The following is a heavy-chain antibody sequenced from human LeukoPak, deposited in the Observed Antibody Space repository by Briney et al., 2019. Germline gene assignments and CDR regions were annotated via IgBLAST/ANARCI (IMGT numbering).Heavy chain of an antibody. D-gene: IGHD6-19*01. CDR1: GYTFTSYV. V-gene: IGHV7-4-1*02. Sequence: VASVKVSCTASGYTFTSYVMNWVRQAPGQGLEWMGWINTNTGNPTYAQGFTGRFVFSLDTSVSTAYLQISSLKAEDTAVYYCAREEAVAGSAAYYYYGMDVWGQGTTVTVSS. CDR2: INTNTGNP. J-gene: IGHJ6*02. CDR3: AREEAVAGSAAYYYYGMDV.